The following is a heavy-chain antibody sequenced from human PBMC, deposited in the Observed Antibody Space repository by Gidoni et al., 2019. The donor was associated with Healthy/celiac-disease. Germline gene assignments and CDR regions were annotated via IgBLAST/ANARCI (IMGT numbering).Heavy chain of an antibody. CDR2: IVVGSGNT. D-gene: IGHD2-15*01. J-gene: IGHJ3*02. CDR1: GFTFPSSA. Sequence: QMQLVQSGPEVQKPGTSVKVSCKASGFTFPSSAMQWVRQARGQRLEWIGWIVVGSGNTNYEQKFQERVTMTRDMSTRTAYMELSSLRSEDTAVYYCAAATVVTPSAFDIWGQGTMVTVSS. CDR3: AAATVVTPSAFDI. V-gene: IGHV1-58*02.